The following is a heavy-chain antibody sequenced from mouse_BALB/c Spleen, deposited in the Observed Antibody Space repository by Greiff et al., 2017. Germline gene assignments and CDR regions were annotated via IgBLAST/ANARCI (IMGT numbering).Heavy chain of an antibody. J-gene: IGHJ3*01. CDR2: IDPENGNT. CDR1: GFNIKDYY. CDR3: AFPYYRYAFAY. D-gene: IGHD2-14*01. V-gene: IGHV14-1*02. Sequence: EVQLQQSGAELVRPGALVKLSCKASGFNIKDYYMHWVKQRPEQGLEWIGWIDPENGNTIYDPKFQGKASITADTSSNTAYLQLSSLTSEDTAVYYCAFPYYRYAFAYWGQGTLVTVSA.